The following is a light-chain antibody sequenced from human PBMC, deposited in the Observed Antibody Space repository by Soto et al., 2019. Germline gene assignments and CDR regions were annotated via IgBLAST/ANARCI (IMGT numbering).Light chain of an antibody. CDR1: SSDVGGYDY. J-gene: IGLJ2*01. Sequence: QSVLTQPASVSGSPGQSITISCTGTSSDVGGYDYVSWYQQHHGKAPKLMIYDVSYRPSGVSNRFSGSKSGNTASLTISGLQAEDEADYYCTSYTSSRNLVFGGGTKLTVL. CDR2: DVS. V-gene: IGLV2-14*01. CDR3: TSYTSSRNLV.